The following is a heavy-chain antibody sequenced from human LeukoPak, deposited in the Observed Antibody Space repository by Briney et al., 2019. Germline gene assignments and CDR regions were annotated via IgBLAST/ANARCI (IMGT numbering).Heavy chain of an antibody. Sequence: SETLSLTCTVSGGSISSSSYYRGWIRQPPGKGLEWIGSIYYSGSTYYNPSLKSRVTISVDTSKNQFSLKLSSVTAADTAVYYCARQPMTTVNWFDPWGQGTLVTVSS. V-gene: IGHV4-39*01. CDR1: GGSISSSSYY. CDR3: ARQPMTTVNWFDP. D-gene: IGHD4-17*01. J-gene: IGHJ5*02. CDR2: IYYSGST.